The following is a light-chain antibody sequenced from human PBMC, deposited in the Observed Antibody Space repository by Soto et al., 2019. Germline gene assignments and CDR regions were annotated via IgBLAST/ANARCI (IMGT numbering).Light chain of an antibody. CDR3: QQRSNWPII. CDR1: QSVSSY. V-gene: IGKV3-11*01. J-gene: IGKJ5*01. CDR2: DAS. Sequence: EIVLTQSPATLSLSPGERATLSCRASQSVSSYLAWYQQKPGQAPRLLIYDASNRATGIPARFSGSGSGTDFNITISRIEKEDFAVYYCQQRSNWPIIFGQGTPLEI.